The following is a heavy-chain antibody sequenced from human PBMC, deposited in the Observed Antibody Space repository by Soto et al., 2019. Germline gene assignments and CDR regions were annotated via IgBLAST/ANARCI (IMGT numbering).Heavy chain of an antibody. J-gene: IGHJ6*03. V-gene: IGHV4-59*08. Sequence: PSETLSLTCTVSGGSISKFYWSWIRQPPWKGLEWIGYVYYTGSTSYNPSLKRRVTFSADSSRGQFSLRLNSVTAADTAVYYCARTVLGPDLLADSFVDYYYYMDVWGQGTTVTVSS. D-gene: IGHD3-9*01. CDR1: GGSISKFY. CDR2: VYYTGST. CDR3: ARTVLGPDLLADSFVDYYYYMDV.